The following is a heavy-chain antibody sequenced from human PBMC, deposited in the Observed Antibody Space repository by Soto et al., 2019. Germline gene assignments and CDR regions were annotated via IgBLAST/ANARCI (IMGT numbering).Heavy chain of an antibody. CDR2: IGGSGGSP. V-gene: IGHV3-23*01. CDR3: AKNWDTTFSSSSH. D-gene: IGHD6-6*01. Sequence: EVQLLESGGGLVQPGGSLRLSCAASGFTFTTYAMTWVRQAPGKGLEWGSAIGGSGGSPYYADAVKGRFTISRDKSKKTLFIKMNSLRAEDTAVYYCAKNWDTTFSSSSHWGQGTLVTVSS. CDR1: GFTFTTYA. J-gene: IGHJ4*02.